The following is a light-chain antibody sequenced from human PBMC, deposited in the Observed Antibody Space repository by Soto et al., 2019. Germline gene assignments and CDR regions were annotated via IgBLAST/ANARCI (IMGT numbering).Light chain of an antibody. V-gene: IGLV2-14*01. CDR1: RSDIGDSNF. Sequence: QSALTQPASVSGSPGQSVTISCTGPRSDIGDSNFISWYQHSPGKAPRLLFYEVNNHPSGVARRFSGSKAGNTASLTISGLLEDDEADYFCASFRSGTILVFGSGTKVTVL. CDR2: EVN. CDR3: ASFRSGTILV. J-gene: IGLJ1*01.